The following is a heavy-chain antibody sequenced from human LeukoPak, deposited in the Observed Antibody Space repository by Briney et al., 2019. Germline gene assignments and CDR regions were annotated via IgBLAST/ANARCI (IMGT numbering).Heavy chain of an antibody. CDR2: IYPGDSDT. D-gene: IGHD6-13*01. Sequence: GESLKISCKGPGYSFTSYWIGWVRQMPGKGLEWMGIIYPGDSDTRYSPSFQGQVTISADKSISTAYLQWSSLKASDTAMYYCATTNFPGGSGSWYGRDWGQGTLVTVSS. CDR3: ATTNFPGGSGSWYGRD. CDR1: GYSFTSYW. V-gene: IGHV5-51*01. J-gene: IGHJ4*02.